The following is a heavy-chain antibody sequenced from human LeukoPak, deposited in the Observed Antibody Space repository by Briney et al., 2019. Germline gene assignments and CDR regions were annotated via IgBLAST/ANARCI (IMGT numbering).Heavy chain of an antibody. J-gene: IGHJ4*02. CDR1: GFTFSSYA. Sequence: GESLRLSCAASGFTFSSYAMSWVRQAPGKGLEWVSVIATSGETFYAESLRDRFTISRDSSKNTVFLQMSSLRAEDTATYYCANYKRGPTYYFESWGQGTLVTVSS. D-gene: IGHD3-10*01. CDR2: IATSGET. V-gene: IGHV3-23*01. CDR3: ANYKRGPTYYFES.